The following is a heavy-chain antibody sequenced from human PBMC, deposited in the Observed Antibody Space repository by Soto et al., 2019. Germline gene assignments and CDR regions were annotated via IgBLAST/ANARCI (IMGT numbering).Heavy chain of an antibody. J-gene: IGHJ4*02. Sequence: GGSLRLSCAASGFTFSSYAMHWVRQAPGKGLEWVAVISYDGSNKYYADSVKGRFTISRDNSKNTLYLQMNSLRAEDTAVYYCARDGPSIPDSSGWYLYMCYWGQGTLVTVSS. D-gene: IGHD6-19*01. CDR1: GFTFSSYA. CDR3: ARDGPSIPDSSGWYLYMCY. CDR2: ISYDGSNK. V-gene: IGHV3-30-3*01.